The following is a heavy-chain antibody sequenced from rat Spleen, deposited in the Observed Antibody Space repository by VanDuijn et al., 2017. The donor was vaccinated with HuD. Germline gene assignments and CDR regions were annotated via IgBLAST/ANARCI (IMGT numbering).Heavy chain of an antibody. CDR2: ISVDGSST. Sequence: EVQLVKSGGGLVQPGKSMKLSCAASGFTFSDYDMAWVRQAPTKGLEWVASISVDGSSTYYRDSVKGRFTISRDNAKSTLYLQMDSLRSEDTASYFCTTDHDSGFGWFAFWGQGTLVTVSS. V-gene: IGHV5-20*01. CDR3: TTDHDSGFGWFAF. CDR1: GFTFSDYD. J-gene: IGHJ3*01. D-gene: IGHD1-2*01.